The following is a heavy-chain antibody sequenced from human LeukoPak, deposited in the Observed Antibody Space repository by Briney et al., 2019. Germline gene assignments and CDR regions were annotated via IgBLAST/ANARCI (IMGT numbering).Heavy chain of an antibody. Sequence: SETLSLTCTVSRGSISNYYWSWIRQPAGKGLEWIGRIYTSGSTNYNPFLQSRVSMSVDTSKNQFSLSLSSVTAAGTAVYYCARGTPSGIAVAGNYFDYWGQGTLVTVSS. CDR2: IYTSGST. D-gene: IGHD6-19*01. J-gene: IGHJ4*02. CDR1: RGSISNYY. V-gene: IGHV4-4*07. CDR3: ARGTPSGIAVAGNYFDY.